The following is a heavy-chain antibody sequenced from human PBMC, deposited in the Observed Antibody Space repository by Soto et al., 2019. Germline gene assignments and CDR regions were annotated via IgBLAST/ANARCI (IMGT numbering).Heavy chain of an antibody. CDR3: VRSGHSFGGVV. CDR1: GGSLNNYY. J-gene: IGHJ4*02. D-gene: IGHD3-16*01. V-gene: IGHV4-59*01. Sequence: QVHLQESGPGLVKPSETLSLTCTVSGGSLNNYYGSWVRQPTGKGLEWIGYMFYSGNSNYNSSLKSRVTISVDKSKNQFSLKLSSVTAADTAVYYCVRSGHSFGGVVWGRGTLVTVSS. CDR2: MFYSGNS.